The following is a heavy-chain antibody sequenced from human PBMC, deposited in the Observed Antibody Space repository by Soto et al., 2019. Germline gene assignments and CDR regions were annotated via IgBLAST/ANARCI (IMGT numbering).Heavy chain of an antibody. CDR2: INGRGNYK. CDR3: AREDGVVGATSAFDY. CDR1: GFTLTTYT. J-gene: IGHJ4*02. D-gene: IGHD1-26*01. Sequence: LRLSCVASGFTLTTYTMNWVRQAPGMGLEWVASINGRGNYKYYTDSVEGRFTISRDNAESSLYLHMNSLGAEDTAVYYCAREDGVVGATSAFDYWGQGTLVTVSS. V-gene: IGHV3-21*01.